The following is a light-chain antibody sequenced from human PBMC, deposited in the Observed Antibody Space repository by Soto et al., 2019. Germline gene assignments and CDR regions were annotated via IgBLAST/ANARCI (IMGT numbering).Light chain of an antibody. CDR1: SSNIGSNY. CDR2: RNN. Sequence: QSVLTQPPSASGTPGQTVTISCSGSSSNIGSNYVYWYHQLPGTAPKLLIDRNNQRPSGVPDRFSGSKSGTSASLAISGLRSEDEADYYCGAWDDSLSGSWEFGGGTKLTVL. V-gene: IGLV1-47*01. J-gene: IGLJ3*02. CDR3: GAWDDSLSGSWE.